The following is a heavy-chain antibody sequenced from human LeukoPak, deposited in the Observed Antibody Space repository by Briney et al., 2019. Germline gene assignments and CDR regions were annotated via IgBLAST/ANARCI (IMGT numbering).Heavy chain of an antibody. CDR1: GLTVNNPW. V-gene: IGHV3-15*07. CDR2: IRSNSDGGTI. Sequence: GALRLFCAAPGLTVNNPWMKLVRQASGKGLEWVGRIRSNSDGGTIDYAAPVKGRFALSRDDSKNTLYLQMNSLQTEDTAVYYCATDFYDTTWGQGTLVTVSS. J-gene: IGHJ5*02. CDR3: ATDFYDTT. D-gene: IGHD3-22*01.